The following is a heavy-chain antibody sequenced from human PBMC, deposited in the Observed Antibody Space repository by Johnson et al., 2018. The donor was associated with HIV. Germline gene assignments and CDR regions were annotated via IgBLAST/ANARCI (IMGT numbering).Heavy chain of an antibody. J-gene: IGHJ3*02. V-gene: IGHV3-9*01. CDR3: ARRSGYGFDM. CDR1: GFTFDDYA. CDR2: ISWNSGSI. Sequence: VQLVESGGGLVQPGRSMRLSCAASGFTFDDYAMHWVQQAPGKGLEWVSGISWNSGSIGYADSVKGRFPISRDNSKNTLYMQMNSLKVEDTAVYYCARRSGYGFDMWGQGTMVTVSS. D-gene: IGHD5-24*01.